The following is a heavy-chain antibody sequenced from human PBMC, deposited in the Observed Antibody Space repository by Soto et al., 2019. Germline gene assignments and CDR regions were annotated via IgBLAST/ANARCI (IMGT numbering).Heavy chain of an antibody. D-gene: IGHD2-2*02. V-gene: IGHV6-1*01. Sequence: SQTLSLTCAISGDSVSSNSAAWNCIIHSPSRFLEWLGRTYYRSKWYNDYAVSVKSRITINSDTSKNQFSLQLNSVTPEDTAVYYCARESRGYCSSTSCYTRLNYYGMDVWGQGTTVTVSS. CDR1: GDSVSSNSAA. CDR3: ARESRGYCSSTSCYTRLNYYGMDV. J-gene: IGHJ6*02. CDR2: TYYRSKWYN.